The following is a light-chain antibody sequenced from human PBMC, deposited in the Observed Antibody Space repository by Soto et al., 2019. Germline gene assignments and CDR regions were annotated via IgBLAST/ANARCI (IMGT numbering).Light chain of an antibody. CDR3: QQYGSSPIT. CDR2: DAS. J-gene: IGKJ5*01. V-gene: IGKV3D-20*01. Sequence: EIVLTQSPATLSFSPGERATLSCGASAAVSSSYVAWYQQKSGLAPRLLIHDASSRATGIPDRFSGSKSGTEFTLTIRSLEPEDAALYYCQQYGSSPITFGQGTRLEI. CDR1: AAVSSSY.